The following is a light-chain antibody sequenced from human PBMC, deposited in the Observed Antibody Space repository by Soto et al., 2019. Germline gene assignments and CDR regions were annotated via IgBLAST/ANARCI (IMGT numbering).Light chain of an antibody. V-gene: IGLV1-40*01. Sequence: QSVLTQPASVSGAPGQRVTISCTGSSSNIGAGYDVHWYQQLPGTAPKLLIYGKSNRPTGVPDRFSGSKSGTSASLDITGLQAEYEADYYCQSYDSSLSALFGGGTKLTVL. CDR2: GKS. J-gene: IGLJ3*02. CDR1: SSNIGAGYD. CDR3: QSYDSSLSAL.